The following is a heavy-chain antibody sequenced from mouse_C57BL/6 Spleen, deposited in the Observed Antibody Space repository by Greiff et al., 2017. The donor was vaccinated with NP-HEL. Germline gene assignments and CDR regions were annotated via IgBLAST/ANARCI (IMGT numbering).Heavy chain of an antibody. CDR3: ARGRVRDYFDY. V-gene: IGHV3-6*01. CDR2: ISYDGSN. Sequence: EVQLQESGPGLVKPSQSLSLTCSVTGYSITSGYYWNWIRQFPGNKLEWMGYISYDGSNNYNPSLKNRISITRDTSKNQFFLKLNSVTTEDTATYYCARGRVRDYFDYWGQGTTLTVSS. D-gene: IGHD2-1*01. J-gene: IGHJ2*01. CDR1: GYSITSGYY.